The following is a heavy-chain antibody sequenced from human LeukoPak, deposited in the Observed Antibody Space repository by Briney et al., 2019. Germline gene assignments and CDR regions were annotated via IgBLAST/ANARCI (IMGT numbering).Heavy chain of an antibody. CDR2: IYYSGST. Sequence: SETLSLTCTVSGGPISSSSYYWGWIRQPPGKGLEWIGSIYYSGSTYYNPSLKSRVTISVDTSKNQFSLKLSSVTAADTAVYYCARLLRGGNYFDNWGQGTLVTVSS. CDR3: ARLLRGGNYFDN. D-gene: IGHD3-16*01. J-gene: IGHJ4*02. CDR1: GGPISSSSYY. V-gene: IGHV4-39*01.